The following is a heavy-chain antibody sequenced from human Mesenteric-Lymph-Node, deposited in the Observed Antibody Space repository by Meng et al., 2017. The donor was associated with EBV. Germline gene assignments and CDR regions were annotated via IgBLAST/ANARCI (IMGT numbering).Heavy chain of an antibody. D-gene: IGHD6-13*01. J-gene: IGHJ4*02. CDR2: INPSGGST. CDR3: ARDLGIAGYYFDY. Sequence: QVQLGQAGAEVKKPGASVKVSCKASGYTFTTYYMHWVRQAPGQGLEWMGIINPSGGSTSYAQKFQGRVTMTRDTSTRTVYMELSSLRSEDTAVYYCARDLGIAGYYFDYWGQGTLVTVSS. CDR1: GYTFTTYY. V-gene: IGHV1-46*01.